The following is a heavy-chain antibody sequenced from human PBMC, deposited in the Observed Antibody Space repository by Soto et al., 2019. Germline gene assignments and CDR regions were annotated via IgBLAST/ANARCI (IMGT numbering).Heavy chain of an antibody. CDR1: GFSLSSGVVG. D-gene: IGHD6-13*01. CDR2: IYWNDEQ. J-gene: IGHJ6*02. CDR3: AHRLLGPSGYDV. V-gene: IGHV2-5*01. Sequence: QITLKESGPTLAKPTQTLTLTCTFSGFSLSSGVVGVGWIRQPPGEALEWLALIYWNDEQYYNPSLRNRLTITRDTSKNQVVLTMTNMDPVDTATYYCAHRLLGPSGYDVWGQGTTVTVSS.